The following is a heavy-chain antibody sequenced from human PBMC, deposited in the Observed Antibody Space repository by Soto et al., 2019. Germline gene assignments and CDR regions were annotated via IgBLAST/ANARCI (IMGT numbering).Heavy chain of an antibody. CDR3: ASAAGTTWDY. CDR1: GGTFSSYA. D-gene: IGHD1-1*01. V-gene: IGHV1-69*10. J-gene: IGHJ4*02. Sequence: ASVKVSCKASGGTFSSYAISWERQAPGQGLEWMGVIIPILGIANYAQKFQGRVTITADKSTSTAYMELSSLRSEDAVVYYCASAAGTTWDYWGQGSLVTVSS. CDR2: IIPILGIA.